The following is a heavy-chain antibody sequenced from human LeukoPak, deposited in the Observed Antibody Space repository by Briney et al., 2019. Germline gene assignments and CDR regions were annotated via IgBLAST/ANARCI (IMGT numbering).Heavy chain of an antibody. CDR1: GDSFSDYY. D-gene: IGHD2-2*01. V-gene: IGHV4-34*01. Sequence: PSETLSLTCAVYGDSFSDYYWSWIRQPPGKGPEWIGEINHSGTTNSHPSLKRRVTISADTSNNQVSLKLPSVTAADTAVYYCASRYCSSTSCYFHRRGPFDYWGQGTLVTVSS. J-gene: IGHJ4*02. CDR2: INHSGTT. CDR3: ASRYCSSTSCYFHRRGPFDY.